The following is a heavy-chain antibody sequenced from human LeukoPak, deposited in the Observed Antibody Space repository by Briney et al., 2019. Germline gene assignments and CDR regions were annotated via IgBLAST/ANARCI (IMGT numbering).Heavy chain of an antibody. J-gene: IGHJ4*02. D-gene: IGHD3-22*01. V-gene: IGHV4-34*01. CDR1: GGSFSGYY. CDR2: IHYSGST. CDR3: ARHQRISGSGYYLDY. Sequence: PSETLSLTRAVYGGSFSGYYWSWIRQPPGKGLEWIGSIHYSGSTYYKLSLRSRVTMSVDTSNNQFSLKLSSVTAADTAVYYCARHQRISGSGYYLDYWGQGTLVAVSS.